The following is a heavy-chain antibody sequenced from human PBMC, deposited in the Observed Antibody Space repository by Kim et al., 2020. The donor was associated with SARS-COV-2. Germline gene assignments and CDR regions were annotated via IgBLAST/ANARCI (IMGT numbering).Heavy chain of an antibody. CDR3: ARGVGGSYYNLYYYYGMDV. V-gene: IGHV4-34*01. J-gene: IGHJ6*02. D-gene: IGHD1-26*01. Sequence: SETLSLTCAVYGGSFSGYYWSWIRQPPGKGLEWIGEINHSGSTNYNPSLKSRVTISVDTSKNQFSLKLSSVTAADTAVYYCARGVGGSYYNLYYYYGMDVWGQGTTVTVSS. CDR1: GGSFSGYY. CDR2: INHSGST.